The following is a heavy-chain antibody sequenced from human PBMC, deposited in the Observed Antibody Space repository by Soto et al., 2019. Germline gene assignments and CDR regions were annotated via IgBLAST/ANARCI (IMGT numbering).Heavy chain of an antibody. CDR1: GYTFSNYG. J-gene: IGHJ4*02. D-gene: IGHD6-19*01. V-gene: IGHV1-3*01. CDR2: INAGNGKT. Sequence: ASVKVSCKASGYTFSNYGVHWVRQGPGQRLEWMGWINAGNGKTKYSQNFQGRVTITRDTSASTAYMGLSSLRSEDTAVYYCARDGAVAGNINFDYWGQGTLVTVSS. CDR3: ARDGAVAGNINFDY.